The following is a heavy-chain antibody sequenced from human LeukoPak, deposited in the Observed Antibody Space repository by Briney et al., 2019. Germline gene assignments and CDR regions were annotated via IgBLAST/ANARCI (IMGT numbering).Heavy chain of an antibody. CDR1: GYTFTSYD. D-gene: IGHD1-7*01. Sequence: ASVKVSCKASGYTFTSYDINWVRQATGQGLEWMGWMNPICGNTGYAHKFQGRVTMTRKTSISTAYMELSSLRSEDTAVYYCASRWMYNWNYNDAFDIWGQGTMVTVSS. CDR3: ASRWMYNWNYNDAFDI. CDR2: MNPICGNT. J-gene: IGHJ3*02. V-gene: IGHV1-8*01.